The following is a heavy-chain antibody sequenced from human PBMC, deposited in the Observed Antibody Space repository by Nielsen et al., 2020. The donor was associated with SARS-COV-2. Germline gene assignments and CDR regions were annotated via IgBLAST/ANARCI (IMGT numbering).Heavy chain of an antibody. D-gene: IGHD3-10*01. CDR2: IYYSGST. J-gene: IGHJ6*02. CDR3: AREALKELLWFGESSSYYGMDV. V-gene: IGHV4-31*03. Sequence: SETLSLTCTVSGASLRSSGYYWSWIRQHPGKGLEWIGYIYYSGSTYYNPSLKSRVTISVDTSKNQFSLKLSSVTAADTAVYYCAREALKELLWFGESSSYYGMDVWGQGTTVTVSS. CDR1: GASLRSSGYY.